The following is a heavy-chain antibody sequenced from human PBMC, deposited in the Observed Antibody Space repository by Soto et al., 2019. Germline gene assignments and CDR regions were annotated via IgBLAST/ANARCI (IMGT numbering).Heavy chain of an antibody. V-gene: IGHV3-23*01. CDR1: GFTFSNYA. CDR2: ISGSGGTT. J-gene: IGHJ6*03. Sequence: PGGSLRLSCAASGFTFSNYAMTWVRQAPGKGLEWVSGISGSGGTTFYAGSVKGRFAISRDNSKSTLYLQMNNLRAEDTALYYCALRYCSRTTCPPLNSYFYMDVWGKGTTVTVSS. D-gene: IGHD2-2*01. CDR3: ALRYCSRTTCPPLNSYFYMDV.